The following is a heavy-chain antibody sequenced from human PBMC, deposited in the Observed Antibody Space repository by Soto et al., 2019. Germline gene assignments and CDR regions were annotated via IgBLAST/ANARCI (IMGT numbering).Heavy chain of an antibody. Sequence: QVQLQESGPGLVKPSETLSLTCTVSGGSISSYYWSWIRQPPGKGLEWIGYIYYRGSTNYNPSLKSRVTISVDTSKNQFSLKLSSVTAADTAVYYCARVYGDYNFDYWGQGTLVTVSS. CDR3: ARVYGDYNFDY. J-gene: IGHJ4*02. CDR1: GGSISSYY. D-gene: IGHD4-17*01. CDR2: IYYRGST. V-gene: IGHV4-59*08.